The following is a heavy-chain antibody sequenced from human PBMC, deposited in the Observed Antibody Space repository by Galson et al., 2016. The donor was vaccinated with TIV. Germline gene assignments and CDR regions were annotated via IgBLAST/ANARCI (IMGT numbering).Heavy chain of an antibody. V-gene: IGHV3-30*01. D-gene: IGHD6-13*01. CDR3: ARPKGGRAAPTGAFDI. J-gene: IGHJ3*02. Sequence: DSVKGRFTVSRDHSKNTLYLQMNSLRTEDTALFYCARPKGGRAAPTGAFDIWGQGTMVTVSS.